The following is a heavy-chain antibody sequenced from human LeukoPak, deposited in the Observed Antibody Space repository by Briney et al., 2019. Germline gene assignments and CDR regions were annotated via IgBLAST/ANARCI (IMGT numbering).Heavy chain of an antibody. CDR3: AKSEGGGTVRSYCLVR. Sequence: GGSLRFSFAASGSTFAGNGMDWVRQAPGKGLEWVSAIVGGSGISTYYADSVKGRFTISRDNSKNTLYLQMNALRADDTAVYHCAKSEGGGTVRSYCLVRWVRGTLVTVSS. D-gene: IGHD2-15*01. J-gene: IGHJ4*02. CDR2: IVGGSGIST. CDR1: GSTFAGNG. V-gene: IGHV3-23*01.